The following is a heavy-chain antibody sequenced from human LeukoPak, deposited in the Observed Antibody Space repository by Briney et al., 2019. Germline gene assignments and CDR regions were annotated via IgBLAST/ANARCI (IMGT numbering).Heavy chain of an antibody. CDR1: GFTFSSYW. Sequence: GGSLRLSCAASGFTFSSYWMHWVRQAPGKGLVWVSRINSDGSSTSYADSVKGRFTISRDNAKNTLYLQMNSLRAEDTAVYYCARGGLAVAGLDYWGQGTLVTVSS. CDR3: ARGGLAVAGLDY. CDR2: INSDGSST. D-gene: IGHD6-19*01. J-gene: IGHJ4*02. V-gene: IGHV3-74*01.